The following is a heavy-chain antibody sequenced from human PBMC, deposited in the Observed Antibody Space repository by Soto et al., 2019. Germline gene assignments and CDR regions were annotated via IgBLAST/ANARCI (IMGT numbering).Heavy chain of an antibody. D-gene: IGHD5-18*01. Sequence: EVQLVESGGGLVQPGGSLRLSCAASGFTFSSYAMHWVRQAPGKGLEYVSAISSNGGSTYYANSVKGRFTISRDNSKNTLYLQRGSLRAEDMAVYYCARGGDVDTAMVWVYGAFDIWGQGTMVTVSS. CDR2: ISSNGGST. J-gene: IGHJ3*02. V-gene: IGHV3-64*01. CDR1: GFTFSSYA. CDR3: ARGGDVDTAMVWVYGAFDI.